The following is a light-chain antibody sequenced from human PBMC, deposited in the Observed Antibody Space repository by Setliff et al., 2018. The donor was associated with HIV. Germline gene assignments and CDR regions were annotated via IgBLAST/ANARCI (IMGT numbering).Light chain of an antibody. V-gene: IGLV2-14*01. CDR3: SSYTRSSSYA. Sequence: QSVLTQPASVSGSPGQSITISCTGTSSDIGGYDYVTWYQQHPGKAPKLMIYEVNNRPSGVSNRFSGSKSGFTASLTISGLQAEDEADYYCSSYTRSSSYAFGTGTKV. J-gene: IGLJ1*01. CDR1: SSDIGGYDY. CDR2: EVN.